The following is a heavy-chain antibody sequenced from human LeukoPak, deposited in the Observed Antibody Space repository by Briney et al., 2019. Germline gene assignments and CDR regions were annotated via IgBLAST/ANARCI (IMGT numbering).Heavy chain of an antibody. V-gene: IGHV3-21*01. CDR2: IRSSSSDI. J-gene: IGHJ4*02. CDR3: ARVRSGSLDY. Sequence: GGSLRLACAASGFTFSSYSMNWVRQAPGKGLEWVSFIRSSSSDIYYADSVKGRFTISRDNAKNSLYLQMDSLKAEDTAVYYCARVRSGSLDYWGQGTPVTASS. CDR1: GFTFSSYS. D-gene: IGHD1-26*01.